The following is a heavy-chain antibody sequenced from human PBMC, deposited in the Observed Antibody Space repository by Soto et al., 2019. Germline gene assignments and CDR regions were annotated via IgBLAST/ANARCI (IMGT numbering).Heavy chain of an antibody. CDR3: ARRQVVRNWFDP. V-gene: IGHV4-39*01. CDR1: GGSISSSSTY. D-gene: IGHD2-21*01. J-gene: IGHJ5*02. Sequence: PSETLSLTCTVSGGSISSSSTYWGCIRQPPGKGLEWIGSIYYSGSNYYNPSLKRRVTISVDTSKNQFSLKLNSLTAADTAVYLCARRQVVRNWFDPCGQGTLVTSPQ. CDR2: IYYSGSN.